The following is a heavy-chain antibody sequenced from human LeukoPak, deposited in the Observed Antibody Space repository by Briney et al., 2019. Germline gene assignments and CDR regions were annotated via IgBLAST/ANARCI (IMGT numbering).Heavy chain of an antibody. CDR2: IYTSGST. V-gene: IGHV4-4*07. Sequence: SETLSLTCTVSGGSISSYYWSWIRQPAGKGLEWIGRIYTSGSTNYNPSLKSRGTMSVDTSKNQFSLKLSSVTAADTAVYYCARASRTAAGTTFDYWGQGTLVTVSS. J-gene: IGHJ4*02. CDR3: ARASRTAAGTTFDY. D-gene: IGHD6-13*01. CDR1: GGSISSYY.